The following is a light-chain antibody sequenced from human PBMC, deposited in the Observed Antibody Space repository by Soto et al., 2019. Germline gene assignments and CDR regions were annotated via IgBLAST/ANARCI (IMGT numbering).Light chain of an antibody. Sequence: EVVLTQSPATLSLSPGERATLSCRASRSVSSYLAWYQQKPGQAPRLLIYDASNRATGIPARFSGSGSGTDFTLTISSAEPEDFAVYYCQQRSNWPPTSGPGTKVDIK. V-gene: IGKV3-11*01. CDR1: RSVSSY. J-gene: IGKJ3*01. CDR2: DAS. CDR3: QQRSNWPPT.